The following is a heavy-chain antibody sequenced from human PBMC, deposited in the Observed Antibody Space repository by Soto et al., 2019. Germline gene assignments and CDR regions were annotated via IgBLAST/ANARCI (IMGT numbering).Heavy chain of an antibody. CDR1: GFNFGAYA. CDR2: ISGSSSGT. Sequence: GGTLRLSCEASGFNFGAYAMSWVRQAPGKGLEWVSGISGSSSGTYYTDSVKGRFTISRDNSRNTVYLQMNSLRGEDTAVYYCAKDRSENFWVYYYAMDVWGQGTAVTVSS. J-gene: IGHJ6*02. CDR3: AKDRSENFWVYYYAMDV. V-gene: IGHV3-23*01. D-gene: IGHD6-19*01.